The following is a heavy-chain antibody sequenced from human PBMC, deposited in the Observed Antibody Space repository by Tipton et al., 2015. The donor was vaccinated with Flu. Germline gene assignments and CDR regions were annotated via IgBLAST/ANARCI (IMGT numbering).Heavy chain of an antibody. CDR2: ISGTSLST. CDR1: GFTFSNYV. CDR3: GKDLYRYDRSGYFHY. J-gene: IGHJ4*02. Sequence: SLRLSCAASGFTFSNYVMSWVRQAPGKGLEWVSSISGTSLSTYYVDSVKGRFTISRDNSKNTLYLQMNSLRAEDTAVYYCGKDLYRYDRSGYFHYGGQGAPVSVSS. D-gene: IGHD3-22*01. V-gene: IGHV3-23*01.